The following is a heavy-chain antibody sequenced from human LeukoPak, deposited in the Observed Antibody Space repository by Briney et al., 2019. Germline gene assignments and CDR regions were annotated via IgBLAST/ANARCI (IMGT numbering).Heavy chain of an antibody. V-gene: IGHV4-59*12. CDR3: ARRVDYYYYMDV. CDR2: IYSSGST. Sequence: PSETLSLTCNVSGGSIRGYYWSWIRQPPGKGLEWIGYIYSSGSTNYNPSLKSRVTISVDTSKNQFSLKLSSVTAADTAVYYCARRVDYYYYMDVWGKGTTVTVSS. CDR1: GGSIRGYY. D-gene: IGHD2-15*01. J-gene: IGHJ6*03.